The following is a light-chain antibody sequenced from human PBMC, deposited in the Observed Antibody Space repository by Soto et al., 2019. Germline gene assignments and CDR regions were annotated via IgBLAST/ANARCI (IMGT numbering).Light chain of an antibody. Sequence: DIQMTQPPSTLSASVGGRFTITCRASQSISSWLAWYQQKPGKAPKVLIFAASRLQSGVPSRFSGSGSGTDFTLTISSLQPEDFATYYCQQSYSRTFGQGTKVDIK. J-gene: IGKJ1*01. CDR2: AAS. V-gene: IGKV1-39*01. CDR1: QSISSW. CDR3: QQSYSRT.